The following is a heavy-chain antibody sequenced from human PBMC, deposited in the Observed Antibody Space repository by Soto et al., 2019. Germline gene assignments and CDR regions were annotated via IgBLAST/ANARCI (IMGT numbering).Heavy chain of an antibody. J-gene: IGHJ6*02. CDR1: GGTFSSYA. V-gene: IGHV1-8*02. CDR3: AREWSAAGHFYGMDV. D-gene: IGHD6-13*01. CDR2: MNTNSDDT. Sequence: GASVKVSCKASGGTFSSYAISWVRQAPGRGLEWVGWMNTNSDDTRSAQKFRGRLTLTRDKSMRAVYMKLSNLRPDDTAVYYCAREWSAAGHFYGMDVWGQGTTVTVSS.